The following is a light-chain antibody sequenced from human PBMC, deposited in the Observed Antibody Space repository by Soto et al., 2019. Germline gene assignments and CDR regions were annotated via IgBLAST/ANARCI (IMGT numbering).Light chain of an antibody. CDR3: SSYTSSTTLGV. J-gene: IGLJ2*01. CDR1: SSDVGAYNY. CDR2: EVN. Sequence: QSALTQPASVSGSPGQSITISCTGTSSDVGAYNYVSWYQQHPGKAPKLMIYEVNNRPSGVSNRFSGSKSGNTASLTISGLQAEDEADYYCSSYTSSTTLGVFGGGTKVTVL. V-gene: IGLV2-14*01.